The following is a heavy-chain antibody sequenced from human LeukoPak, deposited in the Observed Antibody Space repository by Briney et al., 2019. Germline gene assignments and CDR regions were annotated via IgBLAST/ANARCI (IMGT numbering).Heavy chain of an antibody. CDR1: GGSFSGYY. V-gene: IGHV4-34*01. CDR2: INHSGST. Sequence: SETLSLTCAVYGGSFSGYYWSWIRQPPGKGLEWIGEINHSGSTNYNPSLKSRVTISVDTSKNQFPLKLSSVTAADTAVYYCARGRKPRTIRGTPPYSSSWYYFDYWGQGTLVTVSS. J-gene: IGHJ4*02. D-gene: IGHD6-13*01. CDR3: ARGRKPRTIRGTPPYSSSWYYFDY.